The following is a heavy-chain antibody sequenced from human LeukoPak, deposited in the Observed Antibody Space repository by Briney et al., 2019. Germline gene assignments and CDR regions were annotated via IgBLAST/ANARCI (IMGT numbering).Heavy chain of an antibody. CDR1: GGTFSSYA. Sequence: GASVKVFCKASGGTFSSYAISWVRQAPGQGLEWMGRIIPILGIANYAQKFQGRVTITADKSTSTAYMELSSLRSDDTAVYYCARKALGGFDYWGQGTLVTVSS. D-gene: IGHD3-16*01. J-gene: IGHJ4*02. V-gene: IGHV1-69*04. CDR2: IIPILGIA. CDR3: ARKALGGFDY.